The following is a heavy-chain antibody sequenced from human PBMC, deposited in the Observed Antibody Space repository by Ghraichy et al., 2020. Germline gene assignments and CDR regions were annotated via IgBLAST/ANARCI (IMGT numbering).Heavy chain of an antibody. V-gene: IGHV4-31*03. CDR2: IYYSGRT. CDR3: ARIVVVPAANYMDV. CDR1: GGSISSGGYY. Sequence: SETLSLTCTVSGGSISSGGYYWSWIRQHPGKGLEWIGYIYYSGRTYYNPSLKSRVTISVDTSKNQFSLKLSSVTAADTAIYYRARIVVVPAANYMDVWGKGTTVTVSS. J-gene: IGHJ6*03. D-gene: IGHD2-2*01.